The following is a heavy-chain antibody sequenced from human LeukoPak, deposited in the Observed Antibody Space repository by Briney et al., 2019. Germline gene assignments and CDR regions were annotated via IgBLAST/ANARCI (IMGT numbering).Heavy chain of an antibody. D-gene: IGHD1-26*01. J-gene: IGHJ4*02. CDR1: GASISGGTYY. CDR2: IYYTGST. Sequence: PSETLSLTCSVSGASISGGTYYWGWIRQPPGKGLEWIGSIYYTGSTYDNPSLKSRVTISVDASKNQFSLKLSSVTAADTAVYYCARRGGSGRAFDYWGQGTLVTVSS. CDR3: ARRGGSGRAFDY. V-gene: IGHV4-39*01.